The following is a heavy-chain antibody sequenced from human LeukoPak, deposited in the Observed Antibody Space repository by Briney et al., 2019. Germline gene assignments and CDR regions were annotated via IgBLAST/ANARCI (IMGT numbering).Heavy chain of an antibody. V-gene: IGHV3-15*01. Sequence: TGGSLRLSCAASGFTFSNAWMSWVRQAPGKGLEWVGRIKSKTFGETTDYAAPVKGRFTISRDDSKNTLYLHMNALKTEDTALYYCTTLGAFDYWGQGTLVTAAS. CDR1: GFTFSNAW. J-gene: IGHJ4*02. CDR3: TTLGAFDY. CDR2: IKSKTFGETT. D-gene: IGHD3-16*01.